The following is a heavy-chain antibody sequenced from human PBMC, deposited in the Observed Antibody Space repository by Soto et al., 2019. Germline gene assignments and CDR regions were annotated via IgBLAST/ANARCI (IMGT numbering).Heavy chain of an antibody. V-gene: IGHV3-9*01. CDR2: ISWNSGSI. J-gene: IGHJ6*02. Sequence: GGSLRLSCAASGFTFDDYAMHWVRQAPGKGLEWVSGISWNSGSIVYAESVKGRFTVSRDDSKNSLYLQMNSLGAEDSAVYYCAKHLGSNGTLYYNMDVWALGNTVTVSS. D-gene: IGHD3-10*01. CDR1: GFTFDDYA. CDR3: AKHLGSNGTLYYNMDV.